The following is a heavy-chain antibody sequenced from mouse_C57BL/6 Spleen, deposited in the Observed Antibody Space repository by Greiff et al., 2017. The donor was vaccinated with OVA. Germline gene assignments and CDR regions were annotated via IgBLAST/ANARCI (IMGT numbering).Heavy chain of an antibody. CDR3: ARDGNYDAMDY. CDR2: IYPGSGST. D-gene: IGHD2-1*01. Sequence: VKLQQPGAELVKPGASVKMSCKASGYTFTSYWITWVKQRPGQGLEWIGDIYPGSGSTNYNEKFKSKATLTVDTSSSTAYMQLSSLTSEDSAVYYCARDGNYDAMDYWGQGTSVTVSS. CDR1: GYTFTSYW. J-gene: IGHJ4*01. V-gene: IGHV1-55*01.